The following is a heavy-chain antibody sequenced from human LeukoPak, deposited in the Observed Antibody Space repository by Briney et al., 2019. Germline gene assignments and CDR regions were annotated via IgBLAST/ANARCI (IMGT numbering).Heavy chain of an antibody. J-gene: IGHJ4*02. CDR2: INHSGST. CDR3: ARGPYCGGDCYSHLDY. V-gene: IGHV4-34*01. D-gene: IGHD2-21*02. Sequence: SETLSLTCAVYGGSFSGYYWSRIRQPPGKGLEWIGEINHSGSTNYNPSLKSRVTISVDTSKNQFSLKLSSVTAADTAVYYCARGPYCGGDCYSHLDYWGQGTLVTVSS. CDR1: GGSFSGYY.